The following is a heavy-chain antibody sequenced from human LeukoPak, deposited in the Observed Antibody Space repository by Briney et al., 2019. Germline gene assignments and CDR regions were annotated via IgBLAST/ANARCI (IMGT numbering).Heavy chain of an antibody. D-gene: IGHD2-21*02. V-gene: IGHV3-30-3*01. CDR3: ARQQWLLLVWMGSFDR. Sequence: GRSLRLSCAASGFTFSSYAMHWVRQAPGKGLGWVAVISYNGNNKYYADSVKGRFTISRDNSKNTLYLQMNSLRTEDTAVYYCARQQWLLLVWMGSFDRWGQGTLVTVSS. CDR1: GFTFSSYA. CDR2: ISYNGNNK. J-gene: IGHJ4*02.